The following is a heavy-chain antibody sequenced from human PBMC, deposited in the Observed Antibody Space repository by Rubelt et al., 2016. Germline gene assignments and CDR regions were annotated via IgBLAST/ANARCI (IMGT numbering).Heavy chain of an antibody. Sequence: GGSLRLSCAASGFSFRNSWMTWVRQAPGKGLEWVANIKQNGSAKFYVDSVKGRFAISRDDAKNSLYLQMNSLRVEDTAVYYCARSRGNDWWGQGTLVTVSS. D-gene: IGHD3-16*01. CDR3: ARSRGNDW. CDR1: GFSFRNSW. V-gene: IGHV3-7*01. CDR2: IKQNGSAK. J-gene: IGHJ4*02.